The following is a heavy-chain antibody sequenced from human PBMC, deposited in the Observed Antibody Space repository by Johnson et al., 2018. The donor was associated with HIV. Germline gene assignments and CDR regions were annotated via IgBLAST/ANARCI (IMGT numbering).Heavy chain of an antibody. D-gene: IGHD4-17*01. J-gene: IGHJ3*02. CDR2: FYSGDST. Sequence: VQLVESGGGLVQPGGSLRLSCAAFDFTFSSYWMSWVRQAPGKGLEWVSTFYSGDSTYSANSVRGSFTISRDNSKNTLYLQMNSLRAEDTAVYYCARMTTTVSHHDAFDIWGQGTMVTVSS. V-gene: IGHV3-66*01. CDR1: DFTFSSYW. CDR3: ARMTTTVSHHDAFDI.